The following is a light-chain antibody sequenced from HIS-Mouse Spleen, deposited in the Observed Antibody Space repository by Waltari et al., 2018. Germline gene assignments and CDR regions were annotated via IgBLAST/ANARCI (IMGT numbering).Light chain of an antibody. Sequence: SYELTQPPSVSVSPGQTARITCSGDALPKQYAYWYQQKPGQAPVLVKYKDSERPSGIPEGFSGSSSGTTVTLTISGVQAEDEADYYCQSADSSGTYVFGTGTKVTVL. CDR3: QSADSSGTYV. CDR2: KDS. V-gene: IGLV3-25*03. J-gene: IGLJ1*01. CDR1: ALPKQY.